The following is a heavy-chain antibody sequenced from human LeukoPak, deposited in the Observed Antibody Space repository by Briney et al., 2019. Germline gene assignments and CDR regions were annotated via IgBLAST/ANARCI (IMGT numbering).Heavy chain of an antibody. CDR2: IRYDGSNK. CDR3: AKGEATWIQLWVPRW. J-gene: IGHJ4*02. Sequence: PGGSLRLSCAASGFTFSSYGMHWVRQAPGKGLEWVAFIRYDGSNKYYADSVKGRFTISRDNSKNTQYLQMNSLRVEDTAVYYCAKGEATWIQLWVPRWWGQGTLVTVSS. V-gene: IGHV3-30*02. D-gene: IGHD5-18*01. CDR1: GFTFSSYG.